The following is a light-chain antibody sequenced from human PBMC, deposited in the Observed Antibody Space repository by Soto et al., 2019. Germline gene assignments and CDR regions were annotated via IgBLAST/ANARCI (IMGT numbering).Light chain of an antibody. V-gene: IGLV2-14*03. CDR3: SSHSSSSTLVV. Sequence: QSALTQPASMSGSPGQPITISCTGTSSDVGGYNYVSWYRQHPGKAPKLMIYDVNNRPSGVSNRFSGSKSGNTASLTISGLQAEDEADYYCSSHSSSSTLVVFGGGTKLTVL. CDR1: SSDVGGYNY. J-gene: IGLJ2*01. CDR2: DVN.